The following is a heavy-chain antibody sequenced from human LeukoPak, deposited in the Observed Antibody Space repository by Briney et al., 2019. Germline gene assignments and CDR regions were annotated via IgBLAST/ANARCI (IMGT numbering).Heavy chain of an antibody. CDR3: AHRAHSNNWYWFDP. Sequence: TLSLTCTVSGGSISSYYWSWIRQPPGKGLEWLALIYWDDDKRYSPSLKSRLTITKDTSENQVVLTMTNMDPVDTATYYCAHRAHSNNWYWFDPWGQGTLVTVSS. D-gene: IGHD6-13*01. CDR1: GGSISSYYW. J-gene: IGHJ5*02. CDR2: IYWDDDK. V-gene: IGHV2-5*08.